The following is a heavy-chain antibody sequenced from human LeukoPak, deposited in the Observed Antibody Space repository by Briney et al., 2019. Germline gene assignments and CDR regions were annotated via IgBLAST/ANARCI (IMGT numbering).Heavy chain of an antibody. V-gene: IGHV1-2*02. CDR2: INPNSGGT. J-gene: IGHJ6*02. D-gene: IGHD6-13*01. CDR3: ARGPSSSSWHDVEYYYYGMDV. Sequence: ASVKVSCKASGYTFTGYYMHWVRQAPGQGLEWMGWINPNSGGTNYAQKFRGRVTMTRDTSISTAYMELSRLRSDDTAVYYCARGPSSSSWHDVEYYYYGMDVWGQGTTVTVSS. CDR1: GYTFTGYY.